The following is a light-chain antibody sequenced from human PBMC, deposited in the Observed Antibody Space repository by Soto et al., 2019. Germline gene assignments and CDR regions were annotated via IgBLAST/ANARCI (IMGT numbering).Light chain of an antibody. CDR2: YDR. CDR3: QVGDTTSDPEGV. J-gene: IGLJ3*02. Sequence: SYELTQPPSLSETPGKTATITCGGSNIGSKSVNWYQQKPGQAPVMIMFYDRVRPSGIPARFSGSNSGNTATLTISGVVVGDEADYYCQVGDTTSDPEGVFGGGTKVTVL. V-gene: IGLV3-21*04. CDR1: NIGSKS.